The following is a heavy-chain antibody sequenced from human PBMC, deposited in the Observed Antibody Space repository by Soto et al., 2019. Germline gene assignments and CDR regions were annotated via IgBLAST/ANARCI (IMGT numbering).Heavy chain of an antibody. J-gene: IGHJ4*02. V-gene: IGHV4-39*01. Sequence: QLEMQASGPGLVRPSETLSLTCGVSGDSISNNAYYWGWIRQPPGKGLEWIGSIYYDGTTYYSPSLKSRVTISLDTSMNQFSLQVTSVSAADTAMYYCARQATTSWSYWGQGSLVTVSS. CDR3: ARQATTSWSY. D-gene: IGHD2-2*01. CDR2: IYYDGTT. CDR1: GDSISNNAYY.